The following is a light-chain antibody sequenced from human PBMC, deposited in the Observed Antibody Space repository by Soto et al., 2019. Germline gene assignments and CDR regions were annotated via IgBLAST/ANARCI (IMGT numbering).Light chain of an antibody. CDR2: DAS. V-gene: IGKV3-11*01. CDR3: QQRSNWRLT. CDR1: QSVSSY. J-gene: IGKJ4*01. Sequence: EIVLTQSPATLSLSPGERATLSCRASQSVSSYLAWYQQKPGQAPRLLIYDASNRATGIPARFSGSVSGTDFTLTISSLEPEDCAVYYCQQRSNWRLTFGGGTKVEIK.